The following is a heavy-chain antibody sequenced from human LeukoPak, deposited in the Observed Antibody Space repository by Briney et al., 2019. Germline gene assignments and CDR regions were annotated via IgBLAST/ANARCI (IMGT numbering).Heavy chain of an antibody. CDR2: IYSGGST. Sequence: PGGSLRPSCAASGFTVSSNYMSWVRQAPGKGLGWVSVIYSGGSTYYADSVKGRFTISRHNSKNTLYLQMNSLRAEDTAVYYCARGYCSGGSCYYPNYYYGMDVWGQGTTVTVSS. CDR1: GFTVSSNY. CDR3: ARGYCSGGSCYYPNYYYGMDV. V-gene: IGHV3-53*04. D-gene: IGHD2-15*01. J-gene: IGHJ6*02.